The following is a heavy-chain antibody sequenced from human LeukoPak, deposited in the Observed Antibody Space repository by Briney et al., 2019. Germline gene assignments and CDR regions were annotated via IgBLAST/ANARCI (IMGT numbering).Heavy chain of an antibody. V-gene: IGHV3-30*02. D-gene: IGHD2-2*01. Sequence: TGGSPRLSCAASGFMFSEYGMHWVRQAPGKGLEWVAFIRDDGSNKLSADSVKGRFTISRDNSKNTVSLQMNSLRSEDTAVYYCAKDLFPGGVVPAANPDYWGQGTLVTVSS. CDR2: IRDDGSNK. CDR1: GFMFSEYG. J-gene: IGHJ4*02. CDR3: AKDLFPGGVVPAANPDY.